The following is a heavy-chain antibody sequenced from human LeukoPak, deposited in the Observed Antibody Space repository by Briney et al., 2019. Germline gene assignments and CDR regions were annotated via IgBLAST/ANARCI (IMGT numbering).Heavy chain of an antibody. CDR1: KFTFSSYW. D-gene: IGHD7-27*01. V-gene: IGHV3-7*01. Sequence: GGSLRLSCAASKFTFSSYWMSWVRQAPGKGLEWVANIKQDGSVQFYMDSLKGRFSVSRDNAKNSLYLQMNSLRAEDTAVYYCAIETGDFDYWGQGTLVTVSS. CDR3: AIETGDFDY. J-gene: IGHJ4*02. CDR2: IKQDGSVQ.